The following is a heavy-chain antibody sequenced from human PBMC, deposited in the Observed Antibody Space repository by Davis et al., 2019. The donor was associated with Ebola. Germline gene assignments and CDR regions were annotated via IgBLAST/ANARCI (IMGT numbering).Heavy chain of an antibody. CDR1: GFTFTSSA. Sequence: SVKVSCKASGFTFTSSAMQWVRQARGQRLEWIGWIVVVSGNTNYAQKFQERVTITRDMSTSTAYMELSSLRSEDTAVYYCATGAVAGTVWYFDLWGRGTLVTVSS. CDR3: ATGAVAGTVWYFDL. J-gene: IGHJ2*01. V-gene: IGHV1-58*02. D-gene: IGHD6-19*01. CDR2: IVVVSGNT.